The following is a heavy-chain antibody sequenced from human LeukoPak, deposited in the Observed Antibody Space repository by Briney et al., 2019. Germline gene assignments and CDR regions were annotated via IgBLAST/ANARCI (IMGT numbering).Heavy chain of an antibody. CDR3: ARGAMITFGGVIPRYFDY. CDR1: GYTFTSYG. V-gene: IGHV1-18*01. D-gene: IGHD3-16*02. Sequence: GASAKVSCKASGYTFTSYGISWVRQAPGQGLEWMGWISAYNGNTNYAQKLQGRVTMTTDTSTSTAYMELRSLRSDDTAVYYCARGAMITFGGVIPRYFDYWGQGTLVTVSS. J-gene: IGHJ4*02. CDR2: ISAYNGNT.